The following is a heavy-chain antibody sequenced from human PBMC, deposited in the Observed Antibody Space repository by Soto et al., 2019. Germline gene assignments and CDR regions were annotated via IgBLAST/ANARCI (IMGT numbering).Heavy chain of an antibody. CDR2: IHHSGGT. CDR3: AAFAGADFGGSNSGGQDCH. D-gene: IGHD2-21*01. J-gene: IGHJ4*02. CDR1: GGSFIVNY. V-gene: IGHV4-34*01. Sequence: PSETLSLTCAVYGGSFIVNYWSWIRQPPGKGLEWIGDIHHSGGTNSNPSLKSRVTLSLDTSKSQFSLTMKSVTAADTAVYFCAAFAGADFGGSNSGGQDCHWGQGSMVTVSS.